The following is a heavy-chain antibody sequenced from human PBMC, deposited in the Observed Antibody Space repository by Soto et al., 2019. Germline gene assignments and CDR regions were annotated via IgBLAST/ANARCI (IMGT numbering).Heavy chain of an antibody. D-gene: IGHD2-2*01. CDR2: IVVGSGNT. J-gene: IGHJ6*02. CDR1: GFTFTSSA. Sequence: ASVKVSCKASGFTFTSSAVQWVRQARGQRLEWIGWIVVGSGNTNYAQKFQERVTITRDMSTSTAYMELSSLRSEDTAVDYCAADQVRSCHLSSRYYYYGMDVWGQGTTVTVSS. CDR3: AADQVRSCHLSSRYYYYGMDV. V-gene: IGHV1-58*01.